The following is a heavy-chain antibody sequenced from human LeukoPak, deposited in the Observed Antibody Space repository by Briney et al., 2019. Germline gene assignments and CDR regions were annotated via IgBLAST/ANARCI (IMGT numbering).Heavy chain of an antibody. CDR2: IWYDGSNK. CDR3: ARASGDRGGYYDC. D-gene: IGHD3-10*01. Sequence: PGRSLRLSCAASGFTFSSYGMHWVRQAPGKGLEWVAVIWYDGSNKYYADSVKGRFTISRDNSKNTLYLQMNSLRAEDTAVYYCARASGDRGGYYDCWGQGTLVTVSS. V-gene: IGHV3-33*01. CDR1: GFTFSSYG. J-gene: IGHJ4*02.